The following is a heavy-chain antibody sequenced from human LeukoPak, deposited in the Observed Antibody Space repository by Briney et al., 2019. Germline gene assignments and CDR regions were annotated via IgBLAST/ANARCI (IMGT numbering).Heavy chain of an antibody. CDR3: ARGNPYYYDSSGYFFDP. J-gene: IGHJ5*02. D-gene: IGHD3-22*01. V-gene: IGHV4-30-2*01. CDR2: IYHSGST. Sequence: PSETLSLTCAVSGGSISSGGYSWSWIRQPPGKGLEWIGYIYHSGSTNYNPSLKSRVTISVDTSKNQFSLKLSSVTAADTAVYYCARGNPYYYDSSGYFFDPWGQGTLVTVSS. CDR1: GGSISSGGYS.